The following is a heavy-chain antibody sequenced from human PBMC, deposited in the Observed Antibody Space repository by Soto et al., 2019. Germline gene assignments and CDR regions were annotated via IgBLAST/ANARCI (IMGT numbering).Heavy chain of an antibody. CDR2: IKQDGSEK. Sequence: PGGSLRLSCAASGFTFSSYWMSWVRQAPGKGLEWVANIKQDGSEKYYVDSVKGRFTISRDNAKNSLYLQMNSLRAEDTAVYYCAREFPLYGSGSYYNFEHWGQGTLVTVSS. J-gene: IGHJ4*02. D-gene: IGHD3-10*01. CDR1: GFTFSSYW. CDR3: AREFPLYGSGSYYNFEH. V-gene: IGHV3-7*01.